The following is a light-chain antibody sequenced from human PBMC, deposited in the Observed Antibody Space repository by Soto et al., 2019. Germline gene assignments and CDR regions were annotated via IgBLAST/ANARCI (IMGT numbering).Light chain of an antibody. Sequence: EIQMTPSPSSLSATVGDRVTITCRSSQAISSHLAWYQQKPGKAPKLLVYVASTLQSGVPSRFSGSGSGTDFSLSINSLQPEDFATYYCQQLNSYRLTFGGGSKVDI. CDR3: QQLNSYRLT. J-gene: IGKJ4*01. V-gene: IGKV1-9*01. CDR1: QAISSH. CDR2: VAS.